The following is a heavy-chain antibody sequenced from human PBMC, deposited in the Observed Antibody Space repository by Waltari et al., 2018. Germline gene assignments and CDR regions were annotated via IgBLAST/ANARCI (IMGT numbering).Heavy chain of an antibody. CDR2: IKDDGREK. Sequence: EVHLVESGGGLVQPGGSLRLSCAASGFTFSTYWMTWVRQAPGKGLEGLANIKDDGREKNYVDSVKGLFTISRDNAKNSLYLQMNSLRAEDTAVYYCARDPHYSNFDYWGQGTLVTVSS. D-gene: IGHD4-4*01. V-gene: IGHV3-7*01. CDR3: ARDPHYSNFDY. CDR1: GFTFSTYW. J-gene: IGHJ4*02.